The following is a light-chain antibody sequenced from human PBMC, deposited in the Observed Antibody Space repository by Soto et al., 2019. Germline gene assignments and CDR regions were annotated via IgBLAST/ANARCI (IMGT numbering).Light chain of an antibody. CDR2: DDS. CDR3: QVWDSSSDHPFV. Sequence: SYELTQPPSVSVAPGQTARITCGGNNIGSKSVHWYQQKPGQAPVLVVYDDSDRPSGIPERFSGSNSGNTATLTISRVVAGDEADYYCQVWDSSSDHPFVFGTGTKLTVL. V-gene: IGLV3-21*02. CDR1: NIGSKS. J-gene: IGLJ1*01.